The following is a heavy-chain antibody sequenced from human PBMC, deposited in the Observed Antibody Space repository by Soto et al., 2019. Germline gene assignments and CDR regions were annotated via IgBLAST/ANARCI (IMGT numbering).Heavy chain of an antibody. J-gene: IGHJ4*02. D-gene: IGHD6-19*01. CDR1: GFTFSSYG. Sequence: QVQLVESGGGVVQPGRSLRLSCAASGFTFSSYGMHWVRQAPGKGLEWVAVISYDGSNKYYADSVKGRFTSSRDNSKNTLYLQMNSLRAEDTAVYYCAKDQQWLGTLPPGYWGQGTLVTVSS. CDR3: AKDQQWLGTLPPGY. V-gene: IGHV3-30*18. CDR2: ISYDGSNK.